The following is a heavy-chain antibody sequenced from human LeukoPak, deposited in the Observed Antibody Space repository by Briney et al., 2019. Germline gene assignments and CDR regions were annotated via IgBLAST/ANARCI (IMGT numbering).Heavy chain of an antibody. CDR3: AAVAGRVY. D-gene: IGHD6-19*01. V-gene: IGHV3-7*01. CDR2: IKQDGGET. J-gene: IGHJ4*02. Sequence: PGGSLRLSCAASGFTFSSYWMSWVRQAPGKGLEWVANIKQDGGETFYVDSVEGRFTISRDNAKNSLYLQMNSLRAEDTAVYYCAAVAGRVYWGQGTLVTVSS. CDR1: GFTFSSYW.